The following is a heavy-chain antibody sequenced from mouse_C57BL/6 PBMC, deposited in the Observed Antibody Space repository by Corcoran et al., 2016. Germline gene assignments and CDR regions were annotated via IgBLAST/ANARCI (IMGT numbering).Heavy chain of an antibody. CDR2: IYWDDDK. Sequence: QVTLKDSGPGILQSSQTLSLTCSFSGFSLSTSGMGVSWIRQPSGKGLEWLAHIYWDDDKRYNPSLKSRLTISKDTSRNQVFLKITSVDTADTATYYCARRVITTVVDYAMDYWGQGTSVTVSS. J-gene: IGHJ4*01. CDR1: GFSLSTSGMG. V-gene: IGHV8-12*01. CDR3: ARRVITTVVDYAMDY. D-gene: IGHD1-1*01.